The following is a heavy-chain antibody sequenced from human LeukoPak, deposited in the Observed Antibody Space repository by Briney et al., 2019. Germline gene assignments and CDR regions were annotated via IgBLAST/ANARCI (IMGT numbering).Heavy chain of an antibody. CDR3: ASDRVFYGLDV. J-gene: IGHJ6*02. V-gene: IGHV3-74*01. CDR2: IKSDGSES. CDR1: GFTFSSYW. Sequence: GGSLRLSCAASGFTFSSYWMHWVRQAPGKGLMWVSRIKSDGSESSYADSVKGRFTISRDNARNTLYLQMNSLRPEDTAIYYCASDRVFYGLDVWGQGTTVTVSS.